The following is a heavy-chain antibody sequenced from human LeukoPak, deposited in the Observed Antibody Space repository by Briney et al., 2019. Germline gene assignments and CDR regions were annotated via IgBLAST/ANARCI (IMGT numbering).Heavy chain of an antibody. CDR2: IYTGGNT. D-gene: IGHD3-10*01. CDR1: GFTFSNYA. J-gene: IGHJ4*02. CDR3: ARDRPGGGELDFDY. Sequence: GGSLRLSCAASGFTFSNYAMSWVRQAPGKGLEWVAVIYTGGNTYYAESVEGRFTISRHNSKNTLYLQMNSLRTDDTAVYYCARDRPGGGELDFDYWGQGTLVTVSS. V-gene: IGHV3-53*04.